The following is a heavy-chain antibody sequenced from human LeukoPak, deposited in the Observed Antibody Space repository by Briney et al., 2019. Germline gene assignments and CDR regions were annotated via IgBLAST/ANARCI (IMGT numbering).Heavy chain of an antibody. D-gene: IGHD7-27*01. V-gene: IGHV4-30-4*01. CDR3: ARAIWGAKEAFDI. CDR1: GGSISSGDYY. CDR2: IYYSGST. J-gene: IGHJ3*02. Sequence: PSETLSLTCTVSGGSISSGDYYWSWIRQPPGKGLEWIGYIYYSGSTYYNPSLKSRVTMSVDTSKNQFSLKLSSVTAADTAVYYCARAIWGAKEAFDIWGQGTMVTVSS.